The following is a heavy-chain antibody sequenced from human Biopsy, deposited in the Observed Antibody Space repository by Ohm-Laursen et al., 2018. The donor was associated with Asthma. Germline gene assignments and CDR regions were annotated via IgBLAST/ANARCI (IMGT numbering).Heavy chain of an antibody. D-gene: IGHD1-26*01. J-gene: IGHJ4*02. CDR3: ARDRGGTYGRTFES. CDR1: GGSINNFY. V-gene: IGHV4-59*01. CDR2: LYNSGTT. Sequence: SDTLSLTCTVSGGSINNFYWSWIRQPPGKGLEWVAYLYNSGTTNYNPSLKSRVTISVDTSRNQVSLNVRSVTAADTAVYYCARDRGGTYGRTFESWGQGTLVTVSS.